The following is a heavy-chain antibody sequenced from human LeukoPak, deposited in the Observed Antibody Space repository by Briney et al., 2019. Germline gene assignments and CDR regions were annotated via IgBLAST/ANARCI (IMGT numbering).Heavy chain of an antibody. V-gene: IGHV4-30-4*01. CDR1: GGSTSSGDYY. J-gene: IGHJ5*02. CDR3: ARVDLALHWFDP. CDR2: IYYSGST. Sequence: SETLSLTCTVSGGSTSSGDYYWSWIRQPPGKGLEWIGYIYYSGSTYYNPSLKSRVTISVDTSKNQFSLKLSSVTAADTAVYYCARVDLALHWFDPWGQGTLVTVSS.